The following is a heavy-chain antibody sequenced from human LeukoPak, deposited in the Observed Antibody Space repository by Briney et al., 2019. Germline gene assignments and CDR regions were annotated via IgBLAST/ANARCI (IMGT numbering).Heavy chain of an antibody. D-gene: IGHD6-19*01. CDR2: IYHSGST. V-gene: IGHV4-4*02. CDR1: GGSISSNSW. J-gene: IGHJ4*02. Sequence: SGTLSLTCAVSGGSISSNSWWSWVRQPPGKGLEWIGEIYHSGSTNYNPSLKSRVTMSVDKSKNQFSLKVSSVTAADTAVYYCARGLSSLTVAGSGTYWGQGTLVTVSS. CDR3: ARGLSSLTVAGSGTY.